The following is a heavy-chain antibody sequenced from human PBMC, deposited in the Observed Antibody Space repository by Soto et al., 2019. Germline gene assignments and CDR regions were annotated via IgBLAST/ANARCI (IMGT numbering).Heavy chain of an antibody. CDR2: ISSSSSTI. CDR3: ARANYYGSPGDFDY. D-gene: IGHD3-10*01. J-gene: IGHJ4*02. V-gene: IGHV3-48*01. Sequence: GGSLRLSCAASRFTFSSYSMNWVRQAPGKGLEWVSYISSSSSTIYYADSVKGRFTISRDNAKNSLYLQMNSLRAEDTAVYYCARANYYGSPGDFDYWGQGTLVTVSS. CDR1: RFTFSSYS.